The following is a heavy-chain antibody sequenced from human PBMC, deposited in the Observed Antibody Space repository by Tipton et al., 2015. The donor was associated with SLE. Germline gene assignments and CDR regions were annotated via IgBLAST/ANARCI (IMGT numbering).Heavy chain of an antibody. Sequence: QLVQSGAEVKKPGASVKVSCKVSGYTLTELSMHWVRQAPGKGLEWMGIFDPEDAETIYAQNFQGRVTMTEDTSTDTAYMELSSLRSEDTAVYYCATAKPEVIHLGSAYYFDSWCQGTLVTVSS. CDR2: FDPEDAET. CDR1: GYTLTELS. V-gene: IGHV1-24*01. J-gene: IGHJ4*02. D-gene: IGHD5-18*01. CDR3: ATAKPEVIHLGSAYYFDS.